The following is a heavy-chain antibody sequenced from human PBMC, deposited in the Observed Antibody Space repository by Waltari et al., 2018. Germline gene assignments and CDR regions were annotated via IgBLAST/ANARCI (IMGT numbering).Heavy chain of an antibody. Sequence: EVQLVQSGAEVKKPGATVKISCKASGYIFRNYYMHWLRQAPGKGLEWMGLFCLADGKTSVADKLQGRFIITTNRPTRTVFMEVTSLRSDDAAVYYCATSGMDLSGVTINWFDPWGQGTLLTVSS. J-gene: IGHJ5*02. CDR1: GYIFRNYY. D-gene: IGHD3-9*01. CDR2: FCLADGKT. V-gene: IGHV1-69-2*01. CDR3: ATSGMDLSGVTINWFDP.